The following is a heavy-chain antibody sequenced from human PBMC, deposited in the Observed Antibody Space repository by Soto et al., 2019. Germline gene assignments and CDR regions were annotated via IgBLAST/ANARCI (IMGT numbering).Heavy chain of an antibody. CDR1: GDSISSSSFY. Sequence: SETLSLTCTVSGDSISSSSFYWGWIRQPPGKGLEWIGHIFHTGATYQNPTLKSRLRMSVDTSKNQFSLNLSSVTATDTAVYYRARRRIVPTTNFDYWGQGTLVTVSS. CDR3: ARRRIVPTTNFDY. J-gene: IGHJ4*02. V-gene: IGHV4-39*01. CDR2: IFHTGAT. D-gene: IGHD1-26*01.